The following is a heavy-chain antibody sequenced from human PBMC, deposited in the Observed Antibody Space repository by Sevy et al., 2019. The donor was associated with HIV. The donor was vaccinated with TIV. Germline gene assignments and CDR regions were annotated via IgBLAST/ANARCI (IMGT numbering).Heavy chain of an antibody. CDR2: ISSSGVYE. CDR1: GFSFNTYT. V-gene: IGHV3-21*01. J-gene: IGHJ4*02. Sequence: GGSLRLSCAASGFSFNTYTFYWVRQAPGEGLEWISSISSSGVYEYYAHSVRGRFTISRDNAKNSLSLQMNGLRVEDTGVYYCARVADSGGRGRADYWGQGTRVTVSS. CDR3: ARVADSGGRGRADY. D-gene: IGHD1-26*01.